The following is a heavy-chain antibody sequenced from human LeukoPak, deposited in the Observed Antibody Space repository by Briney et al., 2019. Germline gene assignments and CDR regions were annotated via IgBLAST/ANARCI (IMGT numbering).Heavy chain of an antibody. V-gene: IGHV3-23*01. CDR1: GFTFTNAW. CDR2: ISGSGGST. CDR3: AEGEGYHLRYFDY. Sequence: PGGSLRLSCAASGFTFTNAWMSWVRQAPGKGLEWVSGISGSGGSTYYADSVKGRFTISRDNSENTLYLQMSSLRAEDTALYYCAEGEGYHLRYFDYWGQGTLVTVSS. J-gene: IGHJ4*02. D-gene: IGHD2-2*01.